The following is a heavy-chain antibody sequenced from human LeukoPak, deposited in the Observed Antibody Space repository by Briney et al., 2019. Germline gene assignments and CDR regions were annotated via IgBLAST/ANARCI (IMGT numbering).Heavy chain of an antibody. CDR2: INHSGST. CDR3: ARGFRTFDY. CDR1: GGSFSGYY. J-gene: IGHJ4*02. Sequence: PSETLSLTCAVCGGSFSGYYWSWIRQPPGKGLEWIGEINHSGSTNYNPSLKSRVTISVDTSKNQFSLKLSSVTAADTAVYYCARGFRTFDYWGQGTLVTVSS. V-gene: IGHV4-34*01.